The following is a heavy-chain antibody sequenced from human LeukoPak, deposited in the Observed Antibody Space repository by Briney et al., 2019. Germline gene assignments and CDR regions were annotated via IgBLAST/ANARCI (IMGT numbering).Heavy chain of an antibody. D-gene: IGHD1-26*01. CDR3: ARGHHEGMWELLAFDY. V-gene: IGHV3-21*01. J-gene: IGHJ4*02. CDR2: ISSSSSYI. CDR1: GFTFSSYS. Sequence: SXRLSCAASGFTFSSYSMNWVRQAPGKGLEWVSSISSSSSYIYYADSVKGRFTISRDNAKSSLYLQMNSLRAEDTAVYYCARGHHEGMWELLAFDYWGQGTLVTVS.